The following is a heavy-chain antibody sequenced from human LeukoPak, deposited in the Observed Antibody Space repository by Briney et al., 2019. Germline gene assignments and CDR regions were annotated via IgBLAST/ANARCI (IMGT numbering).Heavy chain of an antibody. CDR2: IDWDDDK. J-gene: IGHJ6*03. CDR1: GFSLSTRGMC. CDR3: ARSQQGIAAAGTVPYYYYMDV. Sequence: SGPALVKPTQTLTLTCTFSGFSLSTRGMCVSWIRQPPGKALEWLARIDWDDDKYYSTSLKTRLTISKDTSKNQVVLTMTNMDPVDTATYYCARSQQGIAAAGTVPYYYYMDVWGKGTTVTVSS. V-gene: IGHV2-70*11. D-gene: IGHD6-13*01.